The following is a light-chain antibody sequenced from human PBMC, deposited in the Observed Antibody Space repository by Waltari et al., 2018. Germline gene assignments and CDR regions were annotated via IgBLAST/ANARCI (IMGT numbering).Light chain of an antibody. Sequence: DIQMTQSPYSLSASVGDRVIIPCRASQDIDNNLNWYQPKPGKAPKLLIYASCTLETGVPSRFSGSGSGRKFSFTISSLKPEDFATYYCQQFDNVPLTFGGGTKVDIK. CDR1: QDIDNN. V-gene: IGKV1-33*01. J-gene: IGKJ4*02. CDR3: QQFDNVPLT. CDR2: ASC.